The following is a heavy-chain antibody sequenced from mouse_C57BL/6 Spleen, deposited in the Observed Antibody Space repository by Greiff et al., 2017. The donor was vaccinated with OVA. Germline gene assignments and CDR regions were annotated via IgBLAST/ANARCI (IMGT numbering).Heavy chain of an antibody. J-gene: IGHJ4*01. D-gene: IGHD2-1*01. Sequence: EVKLLESGPGLVKPSQSLSLTCSVTGYSITSGYYWNWIRQFPGNKLEWMGYISYDGSNNYNPSLKNRISITRDTSKNQFFLKLNSVTTEDTATYYCARGVTGPYAMDYWGQGTSVTVSS. V-gene: IGHV3-6*01. CDR3: ARGVTGPYAMDY. CDR1: GYSITSGYY. CDR2: ISYDGSN.